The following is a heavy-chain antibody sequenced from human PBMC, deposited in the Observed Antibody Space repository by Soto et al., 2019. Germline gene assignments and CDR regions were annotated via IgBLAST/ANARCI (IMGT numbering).Heavy chain of an antibody. CDR2: IIPIFGTA. CDR3: ARGSDYDILTGYSNPAYFDY. CDR1: GGTFSSYA. V-gene: IGHV1-69*13. Sequence: ASVKVSCKASGGTFSSYAISWVRQAPGQGLEWMGGIIPIFGTANYAQKFQGRVTITADESTSTAYMELSSLRSEDTAVYYCARGSDYDILTGYSNPAYFDYWGQGTLVTVSS. D-gene: IGHD3-9*01. J-gene: IGHJ4*02.